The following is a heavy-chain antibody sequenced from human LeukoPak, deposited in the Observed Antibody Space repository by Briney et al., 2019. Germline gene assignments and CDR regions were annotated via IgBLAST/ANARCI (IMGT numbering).Heavy chain of an antibody. Sequence: ASVKVSCKASGGTFSSYAISWVRQAPGQGLEWMGRIIPIFGTANYAQKFQGRVTITTDESTSTAYMELSSLRSEDTAVYYCADHSSSWTFDYWGQGTLVTVSS. J-gene: IGHJ4*02. CDR1: GGTFSSYA. V-gene: IGHV1-69*05. D-gene: IGHD6-13*01. CDR2: IIPIFGTA. CDR3: ADHSSSWTFDY.